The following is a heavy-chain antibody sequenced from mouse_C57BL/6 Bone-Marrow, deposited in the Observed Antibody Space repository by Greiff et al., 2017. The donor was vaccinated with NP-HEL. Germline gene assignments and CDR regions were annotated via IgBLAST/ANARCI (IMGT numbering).Heavy chain of an antibody. CDR3: ARPSYDGYLWFAY. CDR1: EFTFSDYG. D-gene: IGHD2-3*01. V-gene: IGHV5-17*01. J-gene: IGHJ3*01. CDR2: ISSGSSTI. Sequence: EVHLVESGGGLVKPGGSLKLSCAASEFTFSDYGMHWVRQAPEKGLEWVAYISSGSSTIYYADTVKGRFTISRDNAKNTLFLQMTSLRSEDTAMYYCARPSYDGYLWFAYWGQGTLVTVSA.